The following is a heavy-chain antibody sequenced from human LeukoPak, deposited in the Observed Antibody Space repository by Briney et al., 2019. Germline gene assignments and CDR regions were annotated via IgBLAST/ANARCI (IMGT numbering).Heavy chain of an antibody. V-gene: IGHV4-39*01. J-gene: IGHJ3*02. CDR3: ATHAFFDAFDI. CDR1: GDSISSSNYY. Sequence: PSETLSLTCTVSGDSISSSNYYWGWIRQPPGKGLEWIVSMSYSGSTYYSPSLKSRVSISVDTSKNQFSLKLSSLTAADTAVYYCATHAFFDAFDIWGQGTVVTFSS. CDR2: MSYSGST.